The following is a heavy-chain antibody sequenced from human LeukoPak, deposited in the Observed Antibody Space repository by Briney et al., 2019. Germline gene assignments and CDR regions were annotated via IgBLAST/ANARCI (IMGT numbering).Heavy chain of an antibody. D-gene: IGHD3-22*01. CDR3: ALGGDYYDSSGYYS. J-gene: IGHJ4*02. CDR2: IYYSGST. V-gene: IGHV4-38-2*02. Sequence: PSETLSLTCTVSGYSISSGYYWGWIRQPPGKGLEWIGYIYYSGSTNYNPSLKSRVTISVDTSKNQFSLKLSSVTAADTAVYYCALGGDYYDSSGYYSWGQGTLVTVSS. CDR1: GYSISSGYY.